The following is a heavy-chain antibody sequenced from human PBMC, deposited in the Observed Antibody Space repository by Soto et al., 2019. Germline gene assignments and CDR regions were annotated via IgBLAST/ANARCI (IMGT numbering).Heavy chain of an antibody. CDR3: ARDPSGAQWEFDY. CDR2: IWYDGSNK. V-gene: IGHV3-33*01. J-gene: IGHJ4*02. CDR1: GFTFSSYG. D-gene: IGHD1-26*01. Sequence: PGGSLRLSCAASGFTFSSYGMHWVRQAPGKGLEWVAVIWYDGSNKYYADSVKGRFTISRDNSKNTLYLQMNSLRAEDTAVYYCARDPSGAQWEFDYWGQGTLVTVSS.